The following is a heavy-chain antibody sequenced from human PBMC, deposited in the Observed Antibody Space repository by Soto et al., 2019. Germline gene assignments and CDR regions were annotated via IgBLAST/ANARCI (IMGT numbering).Heavy chain of an antibody. Sequence: GGSLRLSCAASGFTFGTTDMSWVRQAPGEGLEWVSTIDGSGGITYYADSVKGRFTIPRDNSRNTVYLQMNSLRGDDTALYYCVKNSGWFNTWGQGALVTVSS. V-gene: IGHV3-23*01. CDR1: GFTFGTTD. D-gene: IGHD3-10*01. CDR2: IDGSGGIT. CDR3: VKNSGWFNT. J-gene: IGHJ5*02.